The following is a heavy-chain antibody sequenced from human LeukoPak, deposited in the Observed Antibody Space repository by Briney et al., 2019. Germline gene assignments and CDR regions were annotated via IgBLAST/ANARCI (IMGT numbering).Heavy chain of an antibody. CDR2: INSDSGAT. Sequence: ASVKVSCKTSGYTFIDYYIHWVRQAPGQGLEWMGWINSDSGATKYAQTFQDRVTMTRDTTLTTAYMELSRLRSDDTAVYYCAREGDAFDIWGQGTMVTVSS. CDR1: GYTFIDYY. CDR3: AREGDAFDI. V-gene: IGHV1-2*02. J-gene: IGHJ3*02.